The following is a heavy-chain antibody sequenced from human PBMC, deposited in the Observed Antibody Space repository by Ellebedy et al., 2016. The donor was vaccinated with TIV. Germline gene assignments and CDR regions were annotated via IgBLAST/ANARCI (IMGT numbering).Heavy chain of an antibody. D-gene: IGHD5-12*01. J-gene: IGHJ3*02. CDR3: ARRPSYEDDAFDI. V-gene: IGHV5-51*01. CDR1: GYSFISYW. CDR2: IYPGDSDT. Sequence: KVSCKGSGYSFISYWIGWVRQTPGKGLEWMGIIYPGDSDTRYSPSFQGQVTISDDKSISTAYLQWNSLKASDTAMYYCARRPSYEDDAFDIWGQGTMVTVSS.